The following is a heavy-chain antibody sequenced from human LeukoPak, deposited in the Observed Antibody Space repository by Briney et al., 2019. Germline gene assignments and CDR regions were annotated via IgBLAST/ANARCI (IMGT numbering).Heavy chain of an antibody. CDR3: AKYGAYCSSTSCYRGYYYYYMDV. CDR2: IRYDGSNK. Sequence: PGGSLRLSCAASGFTFSSYGMHWVRQAPGKGLEWVAFIRYDGSNKYYADSEKGRFTISRDNSKNTLYLQMNSLRAEDTAVYYCAKYGAYCSSTSCYRGYYYYYMDVWGKGTTVTVSS. D-gene: IGHD2-2*02. V-gene: IGHV3-30*02. CDR1: GFTFSSYG. J-gene: IGHJ6*03.